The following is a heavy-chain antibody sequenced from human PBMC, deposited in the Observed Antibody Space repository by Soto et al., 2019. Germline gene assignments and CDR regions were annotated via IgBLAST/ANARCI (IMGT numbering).Heavy chain of an antibody. CDR3: ARTESEGAQDFDWFFDP. Sequence: QVQLVQSGAEVKKPGSSVKVSCKASGGTFSSYAISWVRQAPGQGLEWMGGIIPIFGTANYAQKFQGRVTITADESTSTAYRELSSPGSEDTAVYYCARTESEGAQDFDWFFDPWGQGTLVTVSS. J-gene: IGHJ5*02. CDR1: GGTFSSYA. CDR2: IIPIFGTA. D-gene: IGHD3-9*01. V-gene: IGHV1-69*01.